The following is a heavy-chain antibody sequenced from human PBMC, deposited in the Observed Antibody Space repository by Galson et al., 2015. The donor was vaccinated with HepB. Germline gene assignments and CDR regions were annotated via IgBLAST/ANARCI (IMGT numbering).Heavy chain of an antibody. CDR3: ARSRDGAAYYYAMDV. Sequence: SVTVSCKASGYTFTTYYIHWVRQVPGQGLEWMGIINPSGGSTTFAQKFQGRVTMTRDTSTSTVYMELSSLRSEDTAVYYCARSRDGAAYYYAMDVWGQGTTVTVSS. V-gene: IGHV1-46*01. CDR1: GYTFTTYY. J-gene: IGHJ6*02. CDR2: INPSGGST. D-gene: IGHD2-15*01.